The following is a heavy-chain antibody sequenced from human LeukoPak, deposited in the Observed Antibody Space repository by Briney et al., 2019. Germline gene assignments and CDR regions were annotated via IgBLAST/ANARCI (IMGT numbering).Heavy chain of an antibody. Sequence: ASVKVSCKASGYTFSRYYMHWVRQAPGQGLEWMGIINPSGGSTSYAQKFQGRVTMTRDTSTRLVYMELSSLRSEDTAVYYCASRLPYGGYDMWGQGTLVTVSS. D-gene: IGHD5-12*01. CDR3: ASRLPYGGYDM. J-gene: IGHJ4*02. CDR1: GYTFSRYY. V-gene: IGHV1-46*01. CDR2: INPSGGST.